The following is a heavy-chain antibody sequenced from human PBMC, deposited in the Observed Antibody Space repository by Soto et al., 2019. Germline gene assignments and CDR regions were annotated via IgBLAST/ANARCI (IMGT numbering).Heavy chain of an antibody. D-gene: IGHD3-10*01. CDR3: ARLPYGSGSYRYYFDY. CDR1: GGSISNYY. Sequence: SETLSLTCTVSGGSISNYYWSWIRQPPGKGLEWIGYIFYSGTTTYNPSFKSRVTISIDTSRTQFSLRLNSVTATDTAVYYCARLPYGSGSYRYYFDYWGQGTLVTVSS. V-gene: IGHV4-59*08. CDR2: IFYSGTT. J-gene: IGHJ4*02.